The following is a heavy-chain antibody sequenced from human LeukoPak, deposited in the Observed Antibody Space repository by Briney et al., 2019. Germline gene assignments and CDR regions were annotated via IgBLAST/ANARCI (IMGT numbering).Heavy chain of an antibody. Sequence: SETLSLTCTVSGGSISSYYWSWIRQPPGKGLEWIGYIYYSGSTNYNPSLKSRVAISVDTSKNQFSLRLNSVTAADTAVYFCARQGWLTLYYFDYWGQGTLVTLSS. CDR1: GGSISSYY. J-gene: IGHJ4*02. D-gene: IGHD6-19*01. V-gene: IGHV4-59*08. CDR2: IYYSGST. CDR3: ARQGWLTLYYFDY.